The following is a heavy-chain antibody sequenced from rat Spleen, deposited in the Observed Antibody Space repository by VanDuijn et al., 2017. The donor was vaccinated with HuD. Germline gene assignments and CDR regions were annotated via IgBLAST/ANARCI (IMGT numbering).Heavy chain of an antibody. Sequence: EVQLKESGPGLVQPSQTLSLTCTVSGFSLTDYSFHWIRQPPGKGLEWMGVMWNSGNTAYNSALTSRLTISRDTSKSQVFLKMNSLQTEDTAIYYCTRDRTGPFDYWGQGVKVTVSS. CDR1: GFSLTDYS. CDR2: MWNSGNT. V-gene: IGHV2S63*01. D-gene: IGHD4-2*01. J-gene: IGHJ2*01. CDR3: TRDRTGPFDY.